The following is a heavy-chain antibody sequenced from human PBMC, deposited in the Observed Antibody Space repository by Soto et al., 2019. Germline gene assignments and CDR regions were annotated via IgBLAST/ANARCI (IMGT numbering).Heavy chain of an antibody. Sequence: PSETLSLTCTVSGGSISSGGFSWNWIRQLPGKGLEWIGYIYLRGTTYYNPSLKSRVTISVDTSKNQFSLKLSSVTAADTAVYYCARGRETYSSSSTVAWDKYYYYGMDVWGQGTTVTVSS. CDR2: IYLRGTT. D-gene: IGHD6-13*01. CDR1: GGSISSGGFS. J-gene: IGHJ6*02. CDR3: ARGRETYSSSSTVAWDKYYYYGMDV. V-gene: IGHV4-30-2*01.